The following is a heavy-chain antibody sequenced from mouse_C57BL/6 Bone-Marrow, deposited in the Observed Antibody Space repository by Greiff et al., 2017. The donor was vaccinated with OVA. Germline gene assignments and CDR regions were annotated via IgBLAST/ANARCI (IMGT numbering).Heavy chain of an antibody. CDR2: IYPGDGDP. CDR3: ARSDYSNSWFAY. J-gene: IGHJ3*01. CDR1: GYAFSGSW. Sequence: QVQLKESGPELVKPGASVKISCKASGYAFSGSWMTWVKRRPGKGLEWIGRIYPGDGDPNYNGKFKGKATLTADKSSSTAYMQLSSLTSEDSAVYFCARSDYSNSWFAYWGQGTLVTVSA. V-gene: IGHV1-82*01. D-gene: IGHD2-5*01.